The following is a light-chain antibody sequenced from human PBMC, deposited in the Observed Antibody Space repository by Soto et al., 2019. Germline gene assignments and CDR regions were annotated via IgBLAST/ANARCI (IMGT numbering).Light chain of an antibody. Sequence: DIQMTHSPSTLSASVLYIVTITFRASQSISSWLAWYQQKPGKAPKLLIYKASSLQSGVPSRFSGGGSGTEFTLTISSLQPDDFATYYCQKYHTYSWKFGQGTKVDIK. V-gene: IGKV1-5*03. CDR2: KAS. CDR1: QSISSW. CDR3: QKYHTYSWK. J-gene: IGKJ1*01.